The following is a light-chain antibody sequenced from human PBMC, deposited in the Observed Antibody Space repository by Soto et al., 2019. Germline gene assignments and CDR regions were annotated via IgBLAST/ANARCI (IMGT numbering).Light chain of an antibody. CDR3: TSYTSSSNFVV. CDR2: EVT. Sequence: QSALTQPASVSGSPGQSITISCTGTSSDIGGYNYVSWYQHPPGKAPKLTIYEVTNRPSGVSNRFSGSKSCNTASLTISGLQAEDGADYFCTSYTSSSNFVVFGGRTQLTVL. J-gene: IGLJ2*01. CDR1: SSDIGGYNY. V-gene: IGLV2-14*01.